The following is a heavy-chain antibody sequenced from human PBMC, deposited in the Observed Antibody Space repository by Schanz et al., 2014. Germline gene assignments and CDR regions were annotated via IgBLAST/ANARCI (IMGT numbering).Heavy chain of an antibody. J-gene: IGHJ5*02. Sequence: QVQLVESGGGVVQPGRSLRLSCAGSGFSFSDYGMHWVRQAPGRGLEWVAVISYHGSERYYADSVKGRFTISRDNSKNTLYLQMNSLRAEDTAVYYCARRFYSSGSPIGSWGQGTLVTVSS. CDR2: ISYHGSER. D-gene: IGHD3-10*01. CDR3: ARRFYSSGSPIGS. V-gene: IGHV3-30*03. CDR1: GFSFSDYG.